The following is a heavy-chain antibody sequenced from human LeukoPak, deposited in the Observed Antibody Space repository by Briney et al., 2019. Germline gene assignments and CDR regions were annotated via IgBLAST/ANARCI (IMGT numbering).Heavy chain of an antibody. CDR1: GGTFSSYA. D-gene: IGHD6-6*01. V-gene: IGHV1-69*13. Sequence: VASVKVSCKASGGTFSSYAISWVRQAPGQGLEWMGGIIPIFGTSIYAQKFQGRVTVTADESTSTAYMELSSLTSEDTAVYYCARESPLSSVDYWGQGTLVTVSS. CDR2: IIPIFGTS. J-gene: IGHJ4*02. CDR3: ARESPLSSVDY.